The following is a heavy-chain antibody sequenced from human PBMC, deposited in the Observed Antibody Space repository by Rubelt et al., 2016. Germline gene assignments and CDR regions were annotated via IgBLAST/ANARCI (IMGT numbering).Heavy chain of an antibody. CDR1: GGSISSSSYY. V-gene: IGHV4-34*01. D-gene: IGHD3-16*01. CDR2: INHSGST. J-gene: IGHJ3*02. CDR3: VGGSHMGAFDI. Sequence: QVQLRQWGAGLLKPSETLSLTCAVSGGSISSSSYYWSWIRQPPGKGLEWIGEINHSGSTNYNPSLKSRVTISVDTSKNQFSLKLSSVTAADTAVYYCVGGSHMGAFDIWGQGTMVTVSS.